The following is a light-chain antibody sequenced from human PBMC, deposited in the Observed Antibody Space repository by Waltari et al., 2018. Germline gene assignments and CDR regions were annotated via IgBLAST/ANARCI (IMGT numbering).Light chain of an antibody. CDR2: KVS. J-gene: IGKJ1*01. V-gene: IGKV2-30*01. CDR3: MQNTHRPWT. CDR1: QSLVSSDGNTY. Sequence: DVVVTQSPLSLPVTLGQPASISCRSSQSLVSSDGNTYFSWFQQRPGQSPRRLVYKVSNRDSGVPDRFSGSGSGTDFTLRITRVEAEDVGVYYSMQNTHRPWTFGQGTRVEIK.